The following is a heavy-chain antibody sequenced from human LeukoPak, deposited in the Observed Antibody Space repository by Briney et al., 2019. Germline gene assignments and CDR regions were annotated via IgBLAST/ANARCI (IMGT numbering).Heavy chain of an antibody. Sequence: EASVKVSCKASGYTFTSYDINWMRQATGQGLEWMGWMNPKSGTTVYAEKFQGRVTMTRNTSISTAYMELSSLRSEDTAVYYCARVWRGYSSGWYYWGQGTLVTVSS. CDR1: GYTFTSYD. CDR3: ARVWRGYSSGWYY. D-gene: IGHD6-13*01. V-gene: IGHV1-8*01. CDR2: MNPKSGTT. J-gene: IGHJ4*02.